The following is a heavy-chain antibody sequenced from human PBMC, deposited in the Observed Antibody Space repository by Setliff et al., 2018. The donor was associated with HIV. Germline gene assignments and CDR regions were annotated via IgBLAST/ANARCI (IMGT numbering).Heavy chain of an antibody. V-gene: IGHV4-61*08. Sequence: SETLSLTCSVSGDSINSGGVCWAWIRQPPGRDLEWVGYICYTGTSTYYNPSLASRLSISVDKSMNQFSLKLSSVTAADTAVYYCARDPPGYGDSNDYWGQGTLVTVSS. CDR1: GDSINSGGVC. CDR3: ARDPPGYGDSNDY. J-gene: IGHJ4*02. CDR2: ICYTGTST. D-gene: IGHD4-17*01.